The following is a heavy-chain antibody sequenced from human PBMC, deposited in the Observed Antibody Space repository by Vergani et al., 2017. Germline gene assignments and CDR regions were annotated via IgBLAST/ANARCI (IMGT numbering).Heavy chain of an antibody. Sequence: QLQLQESGPGLVKPSETLSLTCTVSGGSISSSSYYWGWIRQPPGKGLEWIGSIYYSGSTYYNPSLKSRVTISVDTSKNQFSLKLSSVTAADTAVYYCARFSPAMVRGARGYYFDYWGQGTLVTVSS. CDR2: IYYSGST. D-gene: IGHD3-10*01. CDR3: ARFSPAMVRGARGYYFDY. J-gene: IGHJ4*02. CDR1: GGSISSSSYY. V-gene: IGHV4-39*01.